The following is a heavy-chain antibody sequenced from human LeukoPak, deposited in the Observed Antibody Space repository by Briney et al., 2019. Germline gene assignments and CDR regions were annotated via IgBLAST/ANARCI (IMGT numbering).Heavy chain of an antibody. J-gene: IGHJ3*02. CDR3: ARDNHNSNI. D-gene: IGHD2/OR15-2a*01. CDR1: GGSISSGSYY. Sequence: SETLSLTCTVSGGSISSGSYYWSWIRQPAGKGLEWIGRIYTSGSTNYNPSLKSRVTISVDTSKNQFSLKLSSVTAADTAVYYCARDNHNSNIWGQGTMVTVSS. CDR2: IYTSGST. V-gene: IGHV4-61*02.